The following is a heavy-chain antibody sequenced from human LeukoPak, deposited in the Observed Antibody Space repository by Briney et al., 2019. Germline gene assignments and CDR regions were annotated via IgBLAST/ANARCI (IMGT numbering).Heavy chain of an antibody. Sequence: GESLKISCKGSGYSFTSYWIGWVRQMPGKGLEWMGIIYPGDSDTRYSPSFQGQVTISADKPISTAYLQWSSLKASDTAMYYCARTTIGYCSSTSCYVFDYWGQGTLVTVSS. J-gene: IGHJ4*02. D-gene: IGHD2-2*01. CDR1: GYSFTSYW. CDR3: ARTTIGYCSSTSCYVFDY. CDR2: IYPGDSDT. V-gene: IGHV5-51*04.